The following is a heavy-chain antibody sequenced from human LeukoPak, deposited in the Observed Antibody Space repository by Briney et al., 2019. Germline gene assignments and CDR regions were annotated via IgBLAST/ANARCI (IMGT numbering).Heavy chain of an antibody. Sequence: ASVKVSCKASGYTFTGYYMHWVRQAPGQGLEWMGWINPNSGGTNYAQKFQGRVTMTGDTSISTAYMELSSLRPDDTAVYYCARQWELTLDYWGQGTLVTVSS. D-gene: IGHD1-26*01. J-gene: IGHJ4*02. V-gene: IGHV1-2*02. CDR1: GYTFTGYY. CDR2: INPNSGGT. CDR3: ARQWELTLDY.